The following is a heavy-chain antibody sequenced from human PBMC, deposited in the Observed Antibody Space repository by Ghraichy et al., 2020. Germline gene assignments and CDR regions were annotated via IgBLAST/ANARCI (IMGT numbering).Heavy chain of an antibody. D-gene: IGHD5-24*01. V-gene: IGHV3-21*01. CDR1: GFTFSSYS. Sequence: GGSLRLSCAASGFTFSSYSMNWVRQAPGKGLEWVSSISSSSSYIYYADSVKGRFTISRDNAKNSLYLQMNSLRAEDTAVYYCARDRRWLQLLDYWGQGTLVTVSS. CDR3: ARDRRWLQLLDY. J-gene: IGHJ4*02. CDR2: ISSSSSYI.